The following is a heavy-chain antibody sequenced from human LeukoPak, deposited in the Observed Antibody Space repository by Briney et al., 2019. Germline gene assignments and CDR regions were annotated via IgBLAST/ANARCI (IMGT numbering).Heavy chain of an antibody. CDR3: GGLTTSYYYYGMDV. J-gene: IGHJ6*02. V-gene: IGHV7-4-1*02. Sequence: ASVKVSCKASGYTFLSYVMHWVRQAPGQGLEWMGWINTNTGNPTYAQGFTGRFVFSLDTSVSTAYLQISSLKAEDTAVYYCGGLTTSYYYYGMDVWGQGTTVTVSS. CDR2: INTNTGNP. CDR1: GYTFLSYV. D-gene: IGHD4-11*01.